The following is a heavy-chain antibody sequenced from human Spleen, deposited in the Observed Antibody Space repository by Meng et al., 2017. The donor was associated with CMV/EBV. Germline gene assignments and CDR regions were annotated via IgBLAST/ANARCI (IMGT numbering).Heavy chain of an antibody. CDR3: AREKPLDTLSVRLFDY. J-gene: IGHJ4*02. CDR1: GDTFSSYG. V-gene: IGHV1-69*05. D-gene: IGHD5-18*01. Sequence: SGDTFSSYGVSWVRQAPGQGLEWVGGIIPMFGSTSYSQDFQGRVTITTDEPTTTVHMELSSLKSEDTAIYYCAREKPLDTLSVRLFDYWGQGTLVTVSS. CDR2: IIPMFGST.